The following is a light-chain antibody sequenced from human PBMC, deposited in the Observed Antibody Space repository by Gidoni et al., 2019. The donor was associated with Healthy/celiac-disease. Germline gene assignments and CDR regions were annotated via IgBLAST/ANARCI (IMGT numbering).Light chain of an antibody. CDR2: QDS. Sequence: SYELTQPPSVSVSPGQTASITCSGDKLGDKYACWYQQKPGQSPVLVIYQDSKRPSGIPDRFSGSNSGNTATLTISGTQAMDEADYYCQAWDSSTLFGGGTKLTVL. V-gene: IGLV3-1*01. J-gene: IGLJ2*01. CDR3: QAWDSSTL. CDR1: KLGDKY.